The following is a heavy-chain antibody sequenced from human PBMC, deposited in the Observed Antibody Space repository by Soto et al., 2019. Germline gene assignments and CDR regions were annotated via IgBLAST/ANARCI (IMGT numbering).Heavy chain of an antibody. CDR3: ARGWEMATILAPSGY. Sequence: GGSLRLSCAASGFTFSSYAMHWVRQAPGKGLEYVSAISSNGGSTYYANSVKGRFTISRDNSKNTLYLQMGSLRAEDMAVYYCARGWEMATILAPSGYWGQGTLVTVSS. J-gene: IGHJ4*02. V-gene: IGHV3-64*01. CDR2: ISSNGGST. D-gene: IGHD5-12*01. CDR1: GFTFSSYA.